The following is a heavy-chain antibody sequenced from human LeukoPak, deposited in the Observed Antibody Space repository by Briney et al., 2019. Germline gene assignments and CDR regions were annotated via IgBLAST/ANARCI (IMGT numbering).Heavy chain of an antibody. J-gene: IGHJ4*02. V-gene: IGHV4-39*02. Sequence: SETLSLTCTVSGGSIDSSSYHRGWLRQPPGKGLEWIVSIYSSGSTYYTPSLKSRVTISVDTSKNQFSLRLSSVSAADTAVYYCGREAMDRVDYLGQGNLGT. CDR3: GREAMDRVDY. D-gene: IGHD3-10*01. CDR1: GGSIDSSSYH. CDR2: IYSSGST.